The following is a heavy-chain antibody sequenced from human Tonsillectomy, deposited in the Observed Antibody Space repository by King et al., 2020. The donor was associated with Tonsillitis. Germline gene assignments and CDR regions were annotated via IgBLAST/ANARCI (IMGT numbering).Heavy chain of an antibody. V-gene: IGHV3-23*04. Sequence: VQLVESGGGLVQPGGSLRLSCAASGFPFNNYAMSWVRQPPGKGLEGVSAISGSGGSTYYADSVKGRFTISRDNSKNTQYLQMNSLRVEDTAVYYWAKELGDEVGDGFDIWGQGTMVTVSS. CDR2: ISGSGGST. CDR3: AKELGDEVGDGFDI. CDR1: GFPFNNYA. D-gene: IGHD1-26*01. J-gene: IGHJ3*02.